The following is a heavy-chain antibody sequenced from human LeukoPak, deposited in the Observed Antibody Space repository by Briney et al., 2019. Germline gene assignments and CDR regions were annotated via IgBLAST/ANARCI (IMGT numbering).Heavy chain of an antibody. V-gene: IGHV5-51*01. Sequence: GESLKISCKGSGYSFTNYWIGWVRQMPGKGLVWMGIIYPGDSDTRYSPSFQGQVTISADKSISTAYLQWSSLKASDTAMYYCARLYDSSGFYFDQWAQGTLVTVPS. CDR2: IYPGDSDT. D-gene: IGHD3-22*01. CDR3: ARLYDSSGFYFDQ. CDR1: GYSFTNYW. J-gene: IGHJ4*02.